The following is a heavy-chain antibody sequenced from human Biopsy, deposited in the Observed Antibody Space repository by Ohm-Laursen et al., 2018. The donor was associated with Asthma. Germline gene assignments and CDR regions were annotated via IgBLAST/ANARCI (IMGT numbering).Heavy chain of an antibody. CDR3: AKGFGGRVPTENAFDI. CDR2: ISSRGSNL. D-gene: IGHD4-23*01. CDR1: GFSFSDYY. Sequence: SLRLSCAASGFSFSDYYMMWIRQAPGKGLEWVAYISSRGSNLYYADSVKGRFTISRDNPKKSVYLQLDSLRVEDTAVYYCAKGFGGRVPTENAFDIWGQGTLVTVSS. V-gene: IGHV3-11*01. J-gene: IGHJ3*02.